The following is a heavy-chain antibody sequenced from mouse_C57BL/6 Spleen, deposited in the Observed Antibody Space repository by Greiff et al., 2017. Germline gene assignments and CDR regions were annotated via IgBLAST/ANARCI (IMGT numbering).Heavy chain of an antibody. V-gene: IGHV1-15*01. J-gene: IGHJ4*01. Sequence: QVQLKQSGAELVRPGASVTLSCKASGYTFTDYEMHWVKQTPVHGLEWIGAIDPETGGTAYNQKFKGKAILTADKSSSTAYMELRSLTSEDSAVYYCTSKFPYYYAMDYWGQGTSVTVSS. CDR1: GYTFTDYE. CDR2: IDPETGGT. CDR3: TSKFPYYYAMDY.